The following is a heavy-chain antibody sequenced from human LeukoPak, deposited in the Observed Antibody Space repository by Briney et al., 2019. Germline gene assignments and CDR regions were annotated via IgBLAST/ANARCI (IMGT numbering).Heavy chain of an antibody. D-gene: IGHD1-26*01. CDR3: ARGKEWEPIHYYYYMDV. V-gene: IGHV4-61*02. J-gene: IGHJ6*03. CDR1: GFSISSGSYY. Sequence: PSETLSLTCAVSGFSISSGSYYWSWIRQPAGKGLEWIGRIYTSGSTNYNPSLKSRVTISVDTSKNQFSLKLSSVTAADTAVYYCARGKEWEPIHYYYYMDVWGKGTTVTVSS. CDR2: IYTSGST.